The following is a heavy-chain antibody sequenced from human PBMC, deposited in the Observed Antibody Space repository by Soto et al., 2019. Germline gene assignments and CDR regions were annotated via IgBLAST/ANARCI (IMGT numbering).Heavy chain of an antibody. CDR3: ARDGRRIAAVEYYYNGMDG. CDR1: GYTFTSYG. J-gene: IGHJ6*02. V-gene: IGHV1-18*01. CDR2: LSAYNGNT. Sequence: QVQLVQSGAEVKKPGASVKVSCKASGYTFTSYGISWVRQAPGQGLEWMGWLSAYNGNTNYAQKLQGRVTMTTDTSTRTAYMELRSLRSDDTAVYYCARDGRRIAAVEYYYNGMDGWGQGTTVTVSS. D-gene: IGHD6-6*01.